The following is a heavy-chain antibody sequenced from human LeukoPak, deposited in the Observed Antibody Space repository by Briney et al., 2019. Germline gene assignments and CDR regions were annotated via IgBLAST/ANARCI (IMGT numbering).Heavy chain of an antibody. V-gene: IGHV4-59*01. Sequence: SETLSLTCTVSGGSISSYYWSWIRQPPGKGLNWIGYIYYSGSTNYNPSLKSRVTISGDTSKNQFSLKLSSVTAADTAVYYCARANRYDLYFDYWGQGTLVTASS. J-gene: IGHJ4*02. CDR2: IYYSGST. CDR3: ARANRYDLYFDY. CDR1: GGSISSYY. D-gene: IGHD5-12*01.